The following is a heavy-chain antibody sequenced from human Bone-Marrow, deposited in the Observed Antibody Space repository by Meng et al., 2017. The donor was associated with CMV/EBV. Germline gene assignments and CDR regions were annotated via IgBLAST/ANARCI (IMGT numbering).Heavy chain of an antibody. D-gene: IGHD2-15*01. Sequence: SETLSLTCAISGDSVSSNSAAWNWIRQSPSRGLEWLGRTYYKSKWSHDYAVSVKSRIVINPDTSKNQFSLQLNSVTPEDTAVYYCARAGGGGSLVFDYWGQGTLVTVSS. CDR1: GDSVSSNSAA. CDR2: TYYKSKWSH. V-gene: IGHV6-1*01. J-gene: IGHJ4*02. CDR3: ARAGGGGSLVFDY.